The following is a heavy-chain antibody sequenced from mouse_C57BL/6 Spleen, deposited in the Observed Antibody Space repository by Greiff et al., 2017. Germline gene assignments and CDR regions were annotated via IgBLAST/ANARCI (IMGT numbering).Heavy chain of an antibody. CDR3: SRDDADYSSYYAMDY. CDR2: FYPGSGSI. CDR1: GYTFTEYT. Sequence: VQLQQSGAELVQPGASVKLSCTASGYTFTEYTIHWVKQRSGQGLEWIGWFYPGSGSIKYNEKFKDKATLTADKSSSTVYMELSRLTSEDSAVYFCSRDDADYSSYYAMDYWGQGTSVTVSS. V-gene: IGHV1-62-2*01. D-gene: IGHD2-5*01. J-gene: IGHJ4*01.